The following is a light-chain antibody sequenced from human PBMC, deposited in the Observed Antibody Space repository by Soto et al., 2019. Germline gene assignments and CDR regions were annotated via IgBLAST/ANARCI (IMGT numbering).Light chain of an antibody. CDR3: QQSYSTPFT. J-gene: IGKJ2*01. CDR2: AAS. CDR1: QSISSY. V-gene: IGKV1-39*01. Sequence: DIQMTQSPSSLSASVGDRVTITCRASQSISSYLNWYQQKPGKAPKLLIYAASSLQSGVPSRFSGSGSGTDFIVTISSLQPEDFATYYCQQSYSTPFTFGQGTKLEIK.